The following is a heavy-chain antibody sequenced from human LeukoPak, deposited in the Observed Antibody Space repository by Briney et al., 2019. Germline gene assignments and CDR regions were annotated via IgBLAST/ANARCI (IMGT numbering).Heavy chain of an antibody. D-gene: IGHD5-12*01. CDR1: GFAFSDYW. CDR3: ARDSSPRYSGYDWVY. CDR2: INQDGSQT. V-gene: IGHV3-7*01. Sequence: GSLRLSCTASGFAFSDYWMSWVRQAPGRGLEWLANINQDGSQTSYVDSVRGRFTVSRDNAKNSLYLQMNSLRADDTAVYYCARDSSPRYSGYDWVYWGRGTLVTVSS. J-gene: IGHJ4*02.